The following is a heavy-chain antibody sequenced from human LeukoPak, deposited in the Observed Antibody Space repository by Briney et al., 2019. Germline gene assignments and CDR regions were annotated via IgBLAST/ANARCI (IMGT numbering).Heavy chain of an antibody. CDR2: ISAYNGNT. D-gene: IGHD1-26*01. J-gene: IGHJ4*02. V-gene: IGHV1-18*04. CDR3: ARVIEGATLDY. CDR1: GYTFTGYY. Sequence: ASVKVSCKASGYTFTGYYMHWVRQAPGQGLEWMGWISAYNGNTNYAQKLQGRVTMTTDTSTSTAYMELRSLRSDDTAVYYCARVIEGATLDYWGQGTLVTVSS.